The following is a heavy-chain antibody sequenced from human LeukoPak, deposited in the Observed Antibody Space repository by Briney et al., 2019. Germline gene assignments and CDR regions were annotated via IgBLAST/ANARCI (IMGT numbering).Heavy chain of an antibody. J-gene: IGHJ4*02. V-gene: IGHV4-59*13. CDR2: IYYSGST. CDR1: GXSISDYY. D-gene: IGHD6-13*01. Sequence: SETLSLTWTVSGXSISDYYGNWIRQPPGKGLEWIGYIYYSGSTNYNPSLKSRVTISVDTSKNQFSLKLSSVTAADTAVYYCARAKAAAGIDYFDYWGQGTLVTVSS. CDR3: ARAKAAAGIDYFDY.